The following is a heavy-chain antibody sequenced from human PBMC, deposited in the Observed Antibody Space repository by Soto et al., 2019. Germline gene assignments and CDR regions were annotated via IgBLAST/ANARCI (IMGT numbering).Heavy chain of an antibody. V-gene: IGHV3-30-3*01. CDR3: ASLSIAARPDY. J-gene: IGHJ4*02. CDR1: GFTFSSYA. D-gene: IGHD6-6*01. Sequence: LRLSCAASGFTFSSYAMHWVRQAPGKGLEWVAVISYDGSNKYYADSVKGRFTISRDNSKNTLYLQMNSLRAEDTAVYYCASLSIAARPDYWGQGTLVTVS. CDR2: ISYDGSNK.